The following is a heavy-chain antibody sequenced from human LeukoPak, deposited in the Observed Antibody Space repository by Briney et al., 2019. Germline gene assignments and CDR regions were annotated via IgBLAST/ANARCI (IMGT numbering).Heavy chain of an antibody. CDR2: IYTSGST. CDR3: ATGYYYDSSGYYYEDY. CDR1: GGSISSYY. V-gene: IGHV4-4*07. J-gene: IGHJ4*02. D-gene: IGHD3-22*01. Sequence: KPSETLSLTCTVSGGSISSYYWSWIRQPAGKGLGWIGRIYTSGSTNYNPSLKSRVTMSVDTSKNQFSLKLSSVTAADTAVYYCATGYYYDSSGYYYEDYWGQGTLVTVSS.